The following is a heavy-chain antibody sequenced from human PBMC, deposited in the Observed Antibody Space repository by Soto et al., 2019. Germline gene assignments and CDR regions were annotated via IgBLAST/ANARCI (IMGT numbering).Heavy chain of an antibody. J-gene: IGHJ4*02. D-gene: IGHD3-10*01. Sequence: PSETLSLTCTVSGGSISSGDYYWSWIRQPPGKGLEWIGYIYYSGSTYYNPSLKSRVTISVDTSKNQFSLKLSSVTAADTAVYYCARVTEDRGVIREYFDYWGQGTLVTVSS. V-gene: IGHV4-30-4*01. CDR2: IYYSGST. CDR3: ARVTEDRGVIREYFDY. CDR1: GGSISSGDYY.